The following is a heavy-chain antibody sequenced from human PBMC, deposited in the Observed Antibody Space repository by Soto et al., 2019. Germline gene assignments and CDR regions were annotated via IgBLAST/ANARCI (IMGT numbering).Heavy chain of an antibody. Sequence: QVQLVESGGGVVQPGRSLRLSCAASGFTFSSYGMHWVRQAPGKGLEWVAVISYDGSNKYYADSVKGRFTISRDNSKNTLYLQMNSLRAEDTAVYYCAKDLLEGCLDYWGQGTLVTVSS. CDR2: ISYDGSNK. J-gene: IGHJ4*02. V-gene: IGHV3-30*18. CDR1: GFTFSSYG. D-gene: IGHD3-3*01. CDR3: AKDLLEGCLDY.